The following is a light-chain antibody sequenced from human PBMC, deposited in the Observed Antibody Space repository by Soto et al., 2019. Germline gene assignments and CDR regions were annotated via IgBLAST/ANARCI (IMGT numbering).Light chain of an antibody. CDR1: QSVLYTSNNNNY. V-gene: IGKV4-1*01. J-gene: IGKJ2*01. Sequence: DIVMTQSPDSLAVSLGERATINCKSSQSVLYTSNNNNYLAWYQQKPGQPPKLLIYWASTRESGVPDRFSGSGSGTDFTLTISRLEPEDFAVYYCQQYGSSPYTFGQGTKLEIK. CDR2: WAS. CDR3: QQYGSSPYT.